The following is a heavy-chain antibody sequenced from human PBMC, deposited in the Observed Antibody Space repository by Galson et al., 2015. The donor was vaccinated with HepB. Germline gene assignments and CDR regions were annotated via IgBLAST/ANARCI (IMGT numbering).Heavy chain of an antibody. D-gene: IGHD1-26*01. Sequence: SLRLSCAASGFTFSSFTMNWVRQAPGKQLEWVSYISTTGTNIFYVDSVRGRFAVSRDNAKNSLYLQMNSLRAEDTAIYYCARVVLSGSYWYFDFWGQGTLVTVSS. V-gene: IGHV3-48*01. CDR2: ISTTGTNI. CDR3: ARVVLSGSYWYFDF. CDR1: GFTFSSFT. J-gene: IGHJ4*02.